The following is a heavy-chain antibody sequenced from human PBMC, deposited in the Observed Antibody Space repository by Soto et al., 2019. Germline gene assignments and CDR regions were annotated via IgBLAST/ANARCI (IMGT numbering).Heavy chain of an antibody. V-gene: IGHV4-31*03. CDR1: GGSISSGGYY. D-gene: IGHD3-3*01. Sequence: QVQLQESGPGLVKPSQTLSLTCTVSGGSISSGGYYWSWIRQHPGKGLEWIGNIYYSGSTYYNPSLKSRVIISVDTSKNQFALKLSSVTAADTAVYYCARELYGIDGFDIWGQGTMVTVSS. CDR3: ARELYGIDGFDI. CDR2: IYYSGST. J-gene: IGHJ3*02.